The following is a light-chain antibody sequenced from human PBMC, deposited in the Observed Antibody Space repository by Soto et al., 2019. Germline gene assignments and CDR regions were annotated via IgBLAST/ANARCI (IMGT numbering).Light chain of an antibody. Sequence: AIQLTQSPSSLSASVGDRVTITCRASQDIRGALAWYQQKPGKAPKILLYDVSTLESGVPSRFSGSGSGTDFSLTISSVQPVCFATYYCQQFNSYPITFGQGTRLEIK. CDR1: QDIRGA. CDR2: DVS. V-gene: IGKV1-13*02. J-gene: IGKJ5*01. CDR3: QQFNSYPIT.